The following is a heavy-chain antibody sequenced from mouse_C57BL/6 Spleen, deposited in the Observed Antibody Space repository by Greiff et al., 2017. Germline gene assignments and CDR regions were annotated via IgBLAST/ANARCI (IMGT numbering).Heavy chain of an antibody. CDR2: IYPRSGNT. Sequence: QVQLQQSGAELARPGASVKLSCKASGYTFTSYGISWVKQRTGQGLEWIGEIYPRSGNTYYNEKFKGKATLAADKSSSTAYMELRSLAAVDSAVFFCARAYCSSSYYFEGWGQGTTVTVSS. J-gene: IGHJ2*01. CDR3: ARAYCSSSYYFEG. D-gene: IGHD1-1*01. CDR1: GYTFTSYG. V-gene: IGHV1-81*01.